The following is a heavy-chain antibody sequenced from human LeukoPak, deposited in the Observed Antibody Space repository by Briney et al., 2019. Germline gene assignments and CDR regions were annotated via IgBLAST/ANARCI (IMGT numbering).Heavy chain of an antibody. CDR2: IYPGDSDT. CDR1: GYTFTNSW. J-gene: IGHJ4*02. Sequence: GESLKTSFKGAGYTFTNSWLGWVRQIPGQGLGWMGVIYPGDSDTRYRPSFQGQVTVSADKSSSTAYLQWSSLKASDTAMYYCARFSVGGTYYPDYWGQGTLVTVSS. V-gene: IGHV5-51*01. D-gene: IGHD1-26*01. CDR3: ARFSVGGTYYPDY.